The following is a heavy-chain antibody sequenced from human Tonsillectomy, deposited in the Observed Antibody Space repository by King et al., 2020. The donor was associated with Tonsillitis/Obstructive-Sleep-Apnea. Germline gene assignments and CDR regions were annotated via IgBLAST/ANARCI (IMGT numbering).Heavy chain of an antibody. Sequence: VQLVESGGLLLQPGGSLRLSCAASGFTFSTYAMSWVRQAPGKGLEWVSSISGSVATPYYADSVKGGFTISRDNSKNTLYLQMNTLRAEDTAIYYCAKISSWEFLRYLDYWGQGTLVTVYS. D-gene: IGHD3-10*01. CDR3: AKISSWEFLRYLDY. CDR2: ISGSVATP. V-gene: IGHV3-23*04. CDR1: GFTFSTYA. J-gene: IGHJ4*02.